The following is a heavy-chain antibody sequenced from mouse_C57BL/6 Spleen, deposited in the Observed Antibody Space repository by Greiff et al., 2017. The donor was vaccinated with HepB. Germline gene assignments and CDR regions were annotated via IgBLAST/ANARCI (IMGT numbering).Heavy chain of an antibody. CDR2: IDPSDSET. V-gene: IGHV1-52*01. Sequence: QVQLQQPGAELVRPGSSVKLSCKASGYTFTSYWMHWVKQRPIQGLEWIGNIDPSDSETHYNQKFKDKATLTVDKSSSTAYMQLISLTSEDSAVYYCARWYYGSSLWYFDVWGTGTTVTVSS. J-gene: IGHJ1*03. CDR1: GYTFTSYW. D-gene: IGHD1-1*01. CDR3: ARWYYGSSLWYFDV.